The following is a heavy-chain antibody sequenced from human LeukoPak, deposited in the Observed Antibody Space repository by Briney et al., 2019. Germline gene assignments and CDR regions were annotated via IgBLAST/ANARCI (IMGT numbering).Heavy chain of an antibody. V-gene: IGHV1-18*01. Sequence: ASVKVSCKASGYAFTSYGISWVRQAPGHGLEWMGWISAYNGNTNYAQKLQGRVTMTTDTSTSTAYMELRSLRSDDTAVYYCARTPSGWFPFYYYYYGMDVWGQGTTVTVSS. CDR2: ISAYNGNT. CDR1: GYAFTSYG. J-gene: IGHJ6*02. D-gene: IGHD6-19*01. CDR3: ARTPSGWFPFYYYYYGMDV.